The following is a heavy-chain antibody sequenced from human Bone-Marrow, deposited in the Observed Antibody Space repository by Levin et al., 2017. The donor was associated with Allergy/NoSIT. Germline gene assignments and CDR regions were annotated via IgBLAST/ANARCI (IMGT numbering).Heavy chain of an antibody. J-gene: IGHJ3*02. CDR2: IYPGDSDT. V-gene: IGHV5-51*01. Sequence: NTGGSLRLSCKGSGYSFTSYWIGWVRQMPGKGLEWMGIIYPGDSDTRYSPSFQGQVTISADKSISTAYLQWSSLKASDTAMYYCARTDYNSSHAFDIWGQGTVVTVSS. CDR1: GYSFTSYW. CDR3: ARTDYNSSHAFDI. D-gene: IGHD6-6*01.